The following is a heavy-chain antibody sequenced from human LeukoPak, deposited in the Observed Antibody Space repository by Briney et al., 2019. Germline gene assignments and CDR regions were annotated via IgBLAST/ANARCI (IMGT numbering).Heavy chain of an antibody. CDR1: GGSISSSSYY. CDR2: IYYSGRT. D-gene: IGHD3-10*01. Sequence: PSETLSLTCTVSGGSISSSSYYWGWIRQPPGKGLEWIGSIYYSGRTYYNPSLKSRVTISVDTSRNQFSLKLSSVTAAATVVYYCASRITMVRGVMRGFDYWGQGTLVTVSS. CDR3: ASRITMVRGVMRGFDY. J-gene: IGHJ4*02. V-gene: IGHV4-39*01.